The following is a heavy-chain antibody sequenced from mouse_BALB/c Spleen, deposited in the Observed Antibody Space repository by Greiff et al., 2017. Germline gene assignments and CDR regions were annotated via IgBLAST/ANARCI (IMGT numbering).Heavy chain of an antibody. D-gene: IGHD2-1*01. V-gene: IGHV3-2*02. Sequence: QLKESGPGLVKPSQSLSLTCTVTGYSITSDYAWNWIRQFPGNKLEWMGYISYSGSTSYNPSLKRRISITRDTSKNQFFLQLNSVTTEDTATYYCARTTRTTYYFDYWGQGTTLTVSS. J-gene: IGHJ2*01. CDR1: GYSITSDYA. CDR2: ISYSGST. CDR3: ARTTRTTYYFDY.